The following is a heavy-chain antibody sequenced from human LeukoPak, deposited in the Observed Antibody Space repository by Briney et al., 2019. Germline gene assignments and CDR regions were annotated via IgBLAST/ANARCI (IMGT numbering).Heavy chain of an antibody. V-gene: IGHV4-61*08. Sequence: SQTLSLTCTVSGGSISSGDYYWSWIRQPPGKALEWIGNIYYSGRSNYKPSLKSRVTMSVDTSKNQFSLTLSSVTAADMAVYYCTRTSDGSAYFSAWGQGTLVTVSS. CDR1: GGSISSGDYY. CDR2: IYYSGRS. J-gene: IGHJ5*02. D-gene: IGHD2-21*01. CDR3: TRTSDGSAYFSA.